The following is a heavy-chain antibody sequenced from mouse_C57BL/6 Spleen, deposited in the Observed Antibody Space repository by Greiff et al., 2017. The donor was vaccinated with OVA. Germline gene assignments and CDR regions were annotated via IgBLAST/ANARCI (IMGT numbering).Heavy chain of an antibody. CDR3: ARRGAYGGNWYFDV. V-gene: IGHV1-26*01. Sequence: VQLQQSGPELVKPGASVKISCKASGYTFTNYYMNWVKQRPGRSLEWIGGINPNNGGTRYNEKFKGKATLTVDKSSSTAYMELRILTSQESAVYYGARRGAYGGNWYFDVWGKGTTVTVSS. CDR1: GYTFTNYY. D-gene: IGHD1-1*01. J-gene: IGHJ1*03. CDR2: INPNNGGT.